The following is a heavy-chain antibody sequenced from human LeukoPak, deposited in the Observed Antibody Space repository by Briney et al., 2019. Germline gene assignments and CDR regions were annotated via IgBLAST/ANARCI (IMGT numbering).Heavy chain of an antibody. CDR3: ARDHKGGDGAGAF. CDR1: GFTFDDYG. Sequence: GGSLRLSCAASGFTFDDYGMSWVRQAPGKGLEWVSGIDRNGDSTGYADSVEGRFTISRDNAKNSLYLQMDSLRAEDTALYYCARDHKGGDGAGAFWGHGTMVTVSS. V-gene: IGHV3-20*04. D-gene: IGHD5-24*01. CDR2: IDRNGDST. J-gene: IGHJ3*01.